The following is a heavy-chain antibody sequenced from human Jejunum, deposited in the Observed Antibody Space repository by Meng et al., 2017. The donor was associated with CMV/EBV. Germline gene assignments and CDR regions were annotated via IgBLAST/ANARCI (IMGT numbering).Heavy chain of an antibody. J-gene: IGHJ4*02. Sequence: GSLRLSCATCGFTFGRYTMVWVRQAPGKGLEWVSAISGSGGPTYYADSVKRRFTISRDNSKNTLYLQMNSLRAEDTAVYYCAKLIDYWGQGTLVTVSS. V-gene: IGHV3-23*01. CDR2: ISGSGGPT. CDR3: AKLIDY. CDR1: GFTFGRYT.